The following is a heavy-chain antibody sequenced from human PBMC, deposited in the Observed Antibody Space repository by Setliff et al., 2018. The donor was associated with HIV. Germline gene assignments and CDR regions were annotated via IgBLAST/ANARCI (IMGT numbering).Heavy chain of an antibody. Sequence: GASVKVSCKASGYTFTSYGISWVRQAPGQGLEWMGWISAYNGNTNYAQKLQGRVTMTTDTSTSTAYMELRSLRSDDTAVYYCARDSEPGIAVAGTRFYAFDIWGQGILVTVSS. CDR2: ISAYNGNT. J-gene: IGHJ4*02. D-gene: IGHD6-19*01. CDR3: ARDSEPGIAVAGTRFYAFDI. CDR1: GYTFTSYG. V-gene: IGHV1-18*01.